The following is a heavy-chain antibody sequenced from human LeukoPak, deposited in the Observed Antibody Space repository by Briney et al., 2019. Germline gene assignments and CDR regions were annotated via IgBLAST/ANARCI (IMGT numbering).Heavy chain of an antibody. V-gene: IGHV3-7*01. J-gene: IGHJ5*02. CDR1: GFSLSAFW. CDR3: TTSNGCLNH. Sequence: GGSLRLSCAASGFSLSAFWMSWVRQAPGKGLEWVASVNQDGTVKHYVDAVKGRFTVSRDNAENSLYLQMNSLRAEDTAVYYCTTSNGCLNHWGQGTLVTVSS. CDR2: VNQDGTVK. D-gene: IGHD5-24*01.